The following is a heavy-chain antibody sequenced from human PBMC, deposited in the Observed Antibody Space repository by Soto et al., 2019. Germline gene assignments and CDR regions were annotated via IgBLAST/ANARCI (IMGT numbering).Heavy chain of an antibody. CDR3: TRSIGSGGVMGGFDY. J-gene: IGHJ4*02. CDR1: GGTFKMYA. V-gene: IGHV1-69*01. D-gene: IGHD3-16*01. CDR2: IIPIFDTP. Sequence: QVQLVQSGAEVRKPGSAVRVSCKASGGTFKMYAMNWVRQAPGQGLEWMAGIIPIFDTPRYAQKFQGRVTITVDESTTTAYMELSSRRSDDTATYYCTRSIGSGGVMGGFDYWGQGTLVTVAS.